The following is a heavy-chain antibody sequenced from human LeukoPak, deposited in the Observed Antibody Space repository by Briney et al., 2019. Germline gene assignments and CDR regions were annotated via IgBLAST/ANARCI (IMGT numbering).Heavy chain of an antibody. Sequence: GGSLRLSCAASRFPFSSYSMNWVRQAPGKGLEWISYISSYSSTIYYADSVKGRFTISRDNAQNSLSLQMNSLRAEDTAVYYCARDLLLYFGEVTMAFDYWGLGTLVTVSS. V-gene: IGHV3-48*04. J-gene: IGHJ4*02. CDR1: RFPFSSYS. D-gene: IGHD3-10*01. CDR2: ISSYSSTI. CDR3: ARDLLLYFGEVTMAFDY.